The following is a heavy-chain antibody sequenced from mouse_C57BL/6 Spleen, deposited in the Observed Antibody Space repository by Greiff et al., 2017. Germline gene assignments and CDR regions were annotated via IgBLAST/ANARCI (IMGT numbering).Heavy chain of an antibody. CDR2: IDPEDGDT. D-gene: IGHD3-2*02. Sequence: VQLQQSGAELVRPGASVKLSCTASGFNIKDDYMHWVKQRPEQGLEWIGWIDPEDGDTEYASKFQGKATLTADTYSNTAYLQLSSLTSVDTAVYSSTPHTAQATTWFAYWGQGTLVTVSA. J-gene: IGHJ3*01. CDR3: TPHTAQATTWFAY. CDR1: GFNIKDDY. V-gene: IGHV14-4*01.